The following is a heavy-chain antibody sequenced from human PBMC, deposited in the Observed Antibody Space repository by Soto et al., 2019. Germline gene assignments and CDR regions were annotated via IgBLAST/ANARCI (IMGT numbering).Heavy chain of an antibody. CDR3: ATITDIVATMDFDY. D-gene: IGHD5-12*01. V-gene: IGHV4-39*01. CDR1: GGSISSSSYY. Sequence: QLQLQESGPGLVKPSETLSLTCTVSGGSISSSSYYWGWIRQPPGKGLEWIGSIYYSGSTYYNPSLKSRVTISVDTSKNQFSLKLSSVTAADTAVYYCATITDIVATMDFDYWGQGTLVTVSS. CDR2: IYYSGST. J-gene: IGHJ4*02.